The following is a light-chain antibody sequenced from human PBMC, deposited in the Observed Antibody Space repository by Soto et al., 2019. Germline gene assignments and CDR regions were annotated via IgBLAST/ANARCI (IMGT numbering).Light chain of an antibody. Sequence: QSVLTQPASVSGSPGQSIAISCTGTSSDVGGYNYVSWYQQQPGKAPKLMVYDVSNRPSGVSNRFSGSKSGNTASLTISGLQAEDEADYYCRSYTSSSTYVFGTGTKLTVL. CDR1: SSDVGGYNY. CDR2: DVS. J-gene: IGLJ1*01. CDR3: RSYTSSSTYV. V-gene: IGLV2-14*01.